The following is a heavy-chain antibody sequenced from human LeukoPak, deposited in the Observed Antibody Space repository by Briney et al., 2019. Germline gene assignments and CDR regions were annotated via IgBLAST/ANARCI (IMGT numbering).Heavy chain of an antibody. CDR3: ARAPFYYDTSGYLDY. V-gene: IGHV1-46*01. CDR2: INPSGGST. CDR1: GYTFTGYY. D-gene: IGHD3-22*01. Sequence: ASVKVSCKASGYTFTGYYMHWVRQAPGRGLEWMGIINPSGGSTSYAQKFQGTVTMTRDTSTSTVYMEMSSLRSEDTAVYYCARAPFYYDTSGYLDYWGQGTLVTVSS. J-gene: IGHJ4*02.